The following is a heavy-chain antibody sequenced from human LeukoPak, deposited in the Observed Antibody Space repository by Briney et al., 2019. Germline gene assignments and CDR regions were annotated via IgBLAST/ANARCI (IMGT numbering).Heavy chain of an antibody. D-gene: IGHD2-2*01. CDR1: GYTFTSYD. J-gene: IGHJ4*02. CDR3: ATRPARCSSTSCYGLDY. V-gene: IGHV1-8*01. CDR2: MNPNSGNT. Sequence: ASVKVSCKASGYTFTSYDINWVRQATGQGLEWMGWMNPNSGNTGYAQKFQGRVTMTEDTSTDTAYMELSSLRSEDTAVYYCATRPARCSSTSCYGLDYWGQGTLVTVSS.